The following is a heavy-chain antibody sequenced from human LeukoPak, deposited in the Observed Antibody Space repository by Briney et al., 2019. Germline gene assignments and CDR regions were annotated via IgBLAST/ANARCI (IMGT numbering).Heavy chain of an antibody. CDR3: ARVTAMTFDY. CDR2: ISAYNGNT. V-gene: IGHV1-18*01. Sequence: GASVKVSCKASGYTFTSYGISWVRQAPGQGLEWMGWISAYNGNTNYAQKLQGRVTMTRDTSTSTVYMELSSLRSEDTAVYYCARVTAMTFDYWGQGTLVTVPS. CDR1: GYTFTSYG. J-gene: IGHJ4*02. D-gene: IGHD5-18*01.